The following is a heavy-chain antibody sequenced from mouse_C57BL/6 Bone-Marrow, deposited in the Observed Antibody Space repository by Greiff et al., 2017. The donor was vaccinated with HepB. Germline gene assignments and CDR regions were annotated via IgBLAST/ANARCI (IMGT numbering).Heavy chain of an antibody. CDR3: ADYGSSSNWYFDV. Sequence: QVQLQQSGPELVKPGASVKISCKASGYAFSSSWMNWVKQRPGKGLEWIGRIYPGDGDTNYNGKFKGKGTLTADKSSSTAYMQHSSLTSEDSAVYFCADYGSSSNWYFDVWGTGTTVTVSS. J-gene: IGHJ1*03. CDR2: IYPGDGDT. D-gene: IGHD1-1*01. V-gene: IGHV1-82*01. CDR1: GYAFSSSW.